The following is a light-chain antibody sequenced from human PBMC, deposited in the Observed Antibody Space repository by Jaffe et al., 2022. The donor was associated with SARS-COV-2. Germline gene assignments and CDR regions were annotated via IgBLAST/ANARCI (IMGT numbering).Light chain of an antibody. J-gene: IGLJ3*02. CDR2: SNN. CDR3: ATWDDSLNGWV. Sequence: QSVVTQPPSASGTPGQRVIISCSGSNSNIGKYTVNWYQQLPGTAPILVYSNNQRPSGVPDRFSGSKSGTSASLAISGLQPEDEADYYCATWDDSLNGWVFGGGTKLTVL. CDR1: NSNIGKYT. V-gene: IGLV1-44*01.